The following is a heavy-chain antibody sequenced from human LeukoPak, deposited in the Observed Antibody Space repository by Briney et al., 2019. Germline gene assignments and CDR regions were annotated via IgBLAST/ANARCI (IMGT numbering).Heavy chain of an antibody. CDR2: IYPGDSDT. V-gene: IGHV5-51*01. J-gene: IGHJ3*02. D-gene: IGHD2-2*01. CDR1: GYSFTSYW. Sequence: GESLKISCKCSGYSFTSYWIVWVRQMPGKGLEWMGIIYPGDSDTRYSPSFQGQVTISADKSISTAYLQWSSLKASDTAMYYCARRPFIVVVPAANDAFDIWGQGTMVTVSS. CDR3: ARRPFIVVVPAANDAFDI.